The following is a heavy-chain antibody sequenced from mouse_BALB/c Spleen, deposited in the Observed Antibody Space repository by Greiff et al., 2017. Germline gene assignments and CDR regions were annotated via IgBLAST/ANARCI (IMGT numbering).Heavy chain of an antibody. D-gene: IGHD1-1*01. J-gene: IGHJ2*01. Sequence: VQRVESGPGLVQPSQSLSITCTVSGFSLTSYGVHWVRQSPGKGLEWLGVIWSGGSTDYNAAFISRLSISKDNSKSQVFFKMNSLQANDTAIYYCARSGYYGSSSLFDYWGQGTTLTVSS. CDR3: ARSGYYGSSSLFDY. CDR1: GFSLTSYG. V-gene: IGHV2-2*02. CDR2: IWSGGST.